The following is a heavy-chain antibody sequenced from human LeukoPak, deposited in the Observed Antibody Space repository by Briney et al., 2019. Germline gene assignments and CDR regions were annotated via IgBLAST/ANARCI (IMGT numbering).Heavy chain of an antibody. V-gene: IGHV3-15*01. CDR1: GFTFTNAW. D-gene: IGHD6-19*01. CDR2: IKSKSDGGTT. J-gene: IGHJ4*02. CDR3: TTVLVSGWHYRHFDD. Sequence: KPGGSLRLSCAASGFTFTNAWMSWVRQAPGKGLEWVGRIKSKSDGGTTDYAAPVKGRFTISRDDSKNTLYLQMNSLTTEDTAVYYCTTVLVSGWHYRHFDDWGQGTLVTVSS.